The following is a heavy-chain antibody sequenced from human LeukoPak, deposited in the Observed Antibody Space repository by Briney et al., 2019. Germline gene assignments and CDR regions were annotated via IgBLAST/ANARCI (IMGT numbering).Heavy chain of an antibody. V-gene: IGHV1-69*13. D-gene: IGHD5-18*01. CDR3: ASLLGYSYGYGDY. J-gene: IGHJ4*02. Sequence: SVKVSCKASGGTFSSYAISWVRQAPGQGLEWMGGIIPIFGTANYAQKFQGRVTITADESTSTAYMEPSSLRSEDTAVYYCASLLGYSYGYGDYWGQGTLVTVSS. CDR2: IIPIFGTA. CDR1: GGTFSSYA.